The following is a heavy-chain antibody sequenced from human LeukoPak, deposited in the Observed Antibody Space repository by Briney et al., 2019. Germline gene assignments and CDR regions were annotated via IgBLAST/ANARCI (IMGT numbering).Heavy chain of an antibody. V-gene: IGHV3-11*05. J-gene: IGHJ4*02. CDR3: ARGGLRLFDY. CDR2: ISSSSSYT. CDR1: GFTFSDYY. Sequence: GGSLRLSCVVSGFTFSDYYMSWIRQAPGKGLEWVSDISSSSSYTNYADSVKGRFTISRDNSKNTLYLQMSSLRAEDPAVYYCARGGLRLFDYWGQGTLVTVSS. D-gene: IGHD5-12*01.